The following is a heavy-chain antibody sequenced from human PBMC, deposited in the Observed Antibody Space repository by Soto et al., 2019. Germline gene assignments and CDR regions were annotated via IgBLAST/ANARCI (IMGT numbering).Heavy chain of an antibody. J-gene: IGHJ1*01. Sequence: ASVKVSCKASGYSFTTFYVHWVRQAPGQGPEWMGVLTPSSGTKSFAPQYQARDNMTRDTSTSTVYMDLSSLSFEDTAVYYCETHSVYSSGWNNSPGAPNEYLHHWGRG. CDR3: ETHSVYSSGWNNSPGAPNEYLHH. D-gene: IGHD6-19*01. CDR2: LTPSSGTK. V-gene: IGHV1-46*01. CDR1: GYSFTTFY.